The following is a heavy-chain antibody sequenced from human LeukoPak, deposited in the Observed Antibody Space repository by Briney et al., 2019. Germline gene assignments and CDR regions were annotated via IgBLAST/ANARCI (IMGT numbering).Heavy chain of an antibody. CDR3: AKDIAYCSGGSCFFGMDV. J-gene: IGHJ6*02. CDR2: ISGSGGST. D-gene: IGHD2-15*01. CDR1: GFTFSSYA. Sequence: GGSLRLSCAASGFTFSSYAMSWVRKAPGKGLEWVSTISGSGGSTYYADSVKGRFTISRDNSKNTLYLQMNSLRAEDTAVYYCAKDIAYCSGGSCFFGMDVWGQGTTVTVSS. V-gene: IGHV3-23*01.